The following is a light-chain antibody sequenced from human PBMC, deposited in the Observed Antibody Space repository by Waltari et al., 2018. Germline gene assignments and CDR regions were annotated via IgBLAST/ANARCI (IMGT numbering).Light chain of an antibody. CDR2: GAV. CDR3: QQTYRTPRT. V-gene: IGKV1-39*01. CDR1: QRISSY. Sequence: DIQMTQSPSSPPASVGYRVTISCRASQRISSYLNWYQQQPGKAPRLLIYGAVSLQSGVPSRFSGSGSGTDFTLTISSLQPEDFATYYCQQTYRTPRTFGQGTKVDI. J-gene: IGKJ1*01.